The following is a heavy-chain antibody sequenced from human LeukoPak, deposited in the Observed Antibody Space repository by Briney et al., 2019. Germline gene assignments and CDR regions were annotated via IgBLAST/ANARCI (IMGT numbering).Heavy chain of an antibody. Sequence: ASVKVSCKASGYTFTRNGVSWVRQAPGQGLEWMGWISSDNGDTHYAQKLQGRVTMSTDTSTSVAYMELRSLRSDDTAVSYCARDLRTYYYDTSGLSLFDYWGQGTLVTVSS. CDR3: ARDLRTYYYDTSGLSLFDY. J-gene: IGHJ4*02. CDR2: ISSDNGDT. CDR1: GYTFTRNG. V-gene: IGHV1-18*01. D-gene: IGHD3-22*01.